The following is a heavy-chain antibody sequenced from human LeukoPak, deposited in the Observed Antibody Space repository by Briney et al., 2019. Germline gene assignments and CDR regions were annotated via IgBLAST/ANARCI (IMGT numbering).Heavy chain of an antibody. J-gene: IGHJ5*02. V-gene: IGHV1-2*02. Sequence: ASVKVSCKASGYTFTGYYMHWVRQAPGQGLEWMGWINPNSGGTNYAQKFQGRVTMTRDTSISTAYMELSRLRSDDTAVYYRAREKLPSNWFDPWGQGTLVTVSS. CDR3: AREKLPSNWFDP. D-gene: IGHD1-1*01. CDR1: GYTFTGYY. CDR2: INPNSGGT.